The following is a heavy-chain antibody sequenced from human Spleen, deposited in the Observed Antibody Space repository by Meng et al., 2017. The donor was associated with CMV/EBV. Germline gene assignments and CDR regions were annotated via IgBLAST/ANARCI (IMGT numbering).Heavy chain of an antibody. V-gene: IGHV3-53*01. Sequence: GGSLRLSCVASGFTVDSTSMNWVRQAPGKGLEWVSVTYGGGASYYADSVRGRFTVSRDTSRNTFHLQMNSLRGDDTALYYCARGLGFPDYWGQGTLVTVSS. CDR3: ARGLGFPDY. CDR1: GFTVDSTS. J-gene: IGHJ4*02. CDR2: TYGGGAS. D-gene: IGHD7-27*01.